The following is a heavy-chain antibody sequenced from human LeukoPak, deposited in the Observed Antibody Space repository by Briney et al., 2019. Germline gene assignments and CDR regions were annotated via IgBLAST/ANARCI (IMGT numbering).Heavy chain of an antibody. CDR2: ISGSGGST. Sequence: GGSLRLSCAASGFTFSSYAMSWVRQAPGKGLEWVSAISGSGGSTYYADSVKGRFTISRDNSKNTLYLRMNSLRAEDAAVYYCAKLESVFGVVITPYFDYWGQGTLVTVSS. J-gene: IGHJ4*02. CDR1: GFTFSSYA. D-gene: IGHD3-3*01. V-gene: IGHV3-23*01. CDR3: AKLESVFGVVITPYFDY.